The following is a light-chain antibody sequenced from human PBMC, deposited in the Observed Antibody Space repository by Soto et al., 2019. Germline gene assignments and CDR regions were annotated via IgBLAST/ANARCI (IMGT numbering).Light chain of an antibody. CDR3: QQYXNLPPTWT. CDR2: DAS. Sequence: DIQMTQSPSSLSASVGNRVTITCQASQDIATYLNWYQQKPGKAPNLLIYDASNLETGVPSRFSGGGSGTHFTLTISNLQPEDIATYYCQQYXNLPPTWTCGQGTKVDIK. J-gene: IGKJ1*01. V-gene: IGKV1-33*01. CDR1: QDIATY.